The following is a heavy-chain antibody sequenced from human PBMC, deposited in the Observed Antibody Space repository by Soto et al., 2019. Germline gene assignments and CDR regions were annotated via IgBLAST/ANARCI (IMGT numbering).Heavy chain of an antibody. CDR2: INIGGDTT. D-gene: IGHD2-21*02. V-gene: IGHV3-23*01. J-gene: IGHJ6*02. Sequence: GGSLRLSCGVSGFTFSNYAVSWVRQAPGKGLEWVSAINIGGDTTYYADSVKGRFTMSRDNSKNTLYLQMNSLRAEDTAVYYCAKLLVTQMPYYYYGLDVWGQGTTVTVSS. CDR3: AKLLVTQMPYYYYGLDV. CDR1: GFTFSNYA.